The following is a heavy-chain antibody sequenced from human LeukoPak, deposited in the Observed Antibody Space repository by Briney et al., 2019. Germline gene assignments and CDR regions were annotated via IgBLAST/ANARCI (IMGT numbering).Heavy chain of an antibody. CDR3: ATFRFLGT. V-gene: IGHV3-7*03. J-gene: IGHJ3*01. CDR1: GFTFSNYG. CDR2: IKQDGSEK. Sequence: GGSLRLSCAASGFTFSNYGMSWVRQAPGKGLEWVASIKQDGSEKFYVDSVKGRFTISRDNAKNSLYLQMNSLRAEDTAVYYCATFRFLGTWGQGTMVTVSP. D-gene: IGHD3-3*01.